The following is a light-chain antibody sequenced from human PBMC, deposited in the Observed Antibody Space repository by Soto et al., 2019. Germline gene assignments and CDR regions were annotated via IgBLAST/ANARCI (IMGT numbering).Light chain of an antibody. CDR3: CSYAGSYTWV. CDR2: DVS. Sequence: QSALTQPRSVSGSPGQSVTISCTGTSSDVGGYNFGSWYQQHPGKAPKLMIYDVSKRPSGVPDRFSGSKSGNTASLTISGLQAEDEADYYCCSYAGSYTWVFGTGTKVTAL. J-gene: IGLJ1*01. CDR1: SSDVGGYNF. V-gene: IGLV2-11*01.